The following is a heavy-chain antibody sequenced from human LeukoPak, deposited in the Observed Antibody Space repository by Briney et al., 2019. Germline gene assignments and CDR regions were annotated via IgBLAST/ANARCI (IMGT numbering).Heavy chain of an antibody. CDR2: IYYSGST. D-gene: IGHD2-21*01. J-gene: IGHJ5*02. Sequence: SETLSLTCTVSGGSISSYYWSWIRQPPGKGLEWIGSIYYSGSTYYTPSLKSRVTISVDTSKNQFSLKLSSVTAADTAVYYCARSTSYSSPFWFDPWGQGTLVTVSS. V-gene: IGHV4-39*01. CDR1: GGSISSYY. CDR3: ARSTSYSSPFWFDP.